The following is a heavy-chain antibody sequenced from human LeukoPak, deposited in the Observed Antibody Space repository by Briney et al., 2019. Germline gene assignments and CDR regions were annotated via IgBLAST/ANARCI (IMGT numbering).Heavy chain of an antibody. V-gene: IGHV5-51*01. J-gene: IGHJ4*02. CDR1: GYTFATYW. CDR2: ICPGDSRT. D-gene: IGHD2-2*01. Sequence: AESLKISSKGSGYTFATYWIGWVRQMPRKGLEWMGIICPGDSRTTYSPSFEGQVTISADKSIRTAYLQWNSLKTSDTAIYYCVRHLSDITSCPNYWGPGTLVTVAS. CDR3: VRHLSDITSCPNY.